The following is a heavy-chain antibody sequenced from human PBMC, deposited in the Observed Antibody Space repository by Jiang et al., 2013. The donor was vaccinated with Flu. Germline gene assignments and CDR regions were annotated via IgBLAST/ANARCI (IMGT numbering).Heavy chain of an antibody. CDR1: GYSFTSYW. D-gene: IGHD6-13*01. J-gene: IGHJ4*02. V-gene: IGHV5-10-1*01. Sequence: VQLVESGAEVKKPGESLRISCKGSGYSFTSYWISWVRQMPGKGLEWMGRIDPSDSYTNYSPSFQGHVTISADKSISTAYLQWSSLKASDTARYYCARLSSIGAAGTLPSYFDYWGLGTLVTVSS. CDR3: ARLSSIGAAGTLPSYFDY. CDR2: IDPSDSYT.